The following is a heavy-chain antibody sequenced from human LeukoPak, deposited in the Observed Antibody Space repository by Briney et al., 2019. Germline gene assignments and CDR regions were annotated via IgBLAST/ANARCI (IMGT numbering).Heavy chain of an antibody. J-gene: IGHJ4*02. CDR3: ASRGSQHSFDD. Sequence: GRCLRLSCAASGFTFNTYSMNWVRQAPGKGLEWGSSISSSNSYIYYADSVKGRFTISRDNAKNSLYLQMNSLRAEDTAVYYCASRGSQHSFDDWGEGCLVTVS. CDR1: GFTFNTYS. CDR2: ISSSNSYI. D-gene: IGHD1-26*01. V-gene: IGHV3-21*01.